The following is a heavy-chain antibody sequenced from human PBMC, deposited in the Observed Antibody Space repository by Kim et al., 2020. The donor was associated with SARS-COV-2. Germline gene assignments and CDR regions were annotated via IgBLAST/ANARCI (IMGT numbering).Heavy chain of an antibody. CDR3: AKDPIAVAGSYYGTDV. D-gene: IGHD6-19*01. CDR2: IYSSGNGT. J-gene: IGHJ6*02. V-gene: IGHV3-23*03. CDR1: GFTFSSYP. Sequence: GGSLRLSCAASGFTFSSYPMSWVRQAPGKGPEWVSLIYSSGNGTFYADSVKGRITISRDNSRNTLYLQMNSLRVEDTAVYYCAKDPIAVAGSYYGTDVWGQGTTVTVSS.